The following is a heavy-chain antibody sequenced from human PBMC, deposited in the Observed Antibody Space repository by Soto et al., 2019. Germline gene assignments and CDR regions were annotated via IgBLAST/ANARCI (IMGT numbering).Heavy chain of an antibody. CDR3: SRPQGLGAGYFAL. D-gene: IGHD7-27*01. J-gene: IGHJ2*01. CDR2: IYRGSP. CDR1: GGSVSSGTYY. Sequence: QVQLQESGPGQVKPSETLFLTCTVSGGSVSSGTYYWSWIRQPAGKGLEWMGYIYRGSPNYNPSLESRDAISVDTSGNQYSLMLSSVTAAETAVYYCSRPQGLGAGYFALWGRGTLVTVSS. V-gene: IGHV4-61*01.